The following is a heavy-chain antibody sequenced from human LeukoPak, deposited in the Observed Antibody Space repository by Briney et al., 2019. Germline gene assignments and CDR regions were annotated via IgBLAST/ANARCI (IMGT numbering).Heavy chain of an antibody. CDR3: ARLRFVAATGVSPFDY. CDR1: GFIFSSYL. V-gene: IGHV3-7*01. Sequence: GGSLRLSCAASGFIFSSYLMSWVRQAPGKGLEWVASIKQEGSEKYYVVSVKGRFTISRDNAKNSLYLQLNSLRAEDTAVHYCARLRFVAATGVSPFDYWGQGTLVTVSS. J-gene: IGHJ4*02. CDR2: IKQEGSEK. D-gene: IGHD6-13*01.